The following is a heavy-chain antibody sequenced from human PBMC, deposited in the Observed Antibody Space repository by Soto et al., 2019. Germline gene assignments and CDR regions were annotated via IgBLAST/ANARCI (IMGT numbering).Heavy chain of an antibody. CDR3: ARDTDYYSSGSYYNRGNWFDP. Sequence: SQTLSLTCAISGDSVSSNSAAWNWIRQSPSRGLEWLGRTYYRSKWYNDYAVSVKSRITINPDTSKNQFSLQLNSVTPEDTAVYYCARDTDYYSSGSYYNRGNWFDPWGQGTLVTVSS. D-gene: IGHD3-10*01. CDR2: TYYRSKWYN. J-gene: IGHJ5*02. CDR1: GDSVSSNSAA. V-gene: IGHV6-1*01.